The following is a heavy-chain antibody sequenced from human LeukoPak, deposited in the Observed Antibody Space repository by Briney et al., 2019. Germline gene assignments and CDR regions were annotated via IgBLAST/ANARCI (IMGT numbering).Heavy chain of an antibody. CDR1: GGSISSYY. CDR2: IYYSGST. Sequence: SSETLTLTCTVSGGSISSYYWSWIRQPPGKGLEWIGYIYYSGSTNYNPSLKSRVTISVDTSKNQFSLKLSSVTAADTAVYYCAREGFGELDYFDYWGQGTLVTVSS. CDR3: AREGFGELDYFDY. J-gene: IGHJ4*02. V-gene: IGHV4-59*01. D-gene: IGHD3-10*01.